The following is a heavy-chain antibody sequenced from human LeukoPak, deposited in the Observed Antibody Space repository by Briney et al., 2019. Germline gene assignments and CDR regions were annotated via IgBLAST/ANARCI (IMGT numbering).Heavy chain of an antibody. CDR1: GFSISGSG. D-gene: IGHD6-19*01. Sequence: GGSLRLSCAASGFSISGSGMTWVRQAPGKGLEWISAINSGDSTYYADAVMGRFTVSRDNSKNTIYLQMNSLRVDDTAVYFCANRPASAWSDHWGQGILVTVSS. CDR3: ANRPASAWSDH. V-gene: IGHV3-23*01. CDR2: INSGDST. J-gene: IGHJ5*02.